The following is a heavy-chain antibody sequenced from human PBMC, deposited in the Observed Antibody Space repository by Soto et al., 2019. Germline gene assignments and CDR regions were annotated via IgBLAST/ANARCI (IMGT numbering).Heavy chain of an antibody. D-gene: IGHD4-4*01. V-gene: IGHV1-69*02. CDR3: ARHAYSNYGYYMDV. CDR1: GGTFSSYT. CDR2: IIPILGIA. Sequence: QVQLVQSGAEVKKPGSSVKVSCKASGGTFSSYTISWVRQAPGQGLEWMGRIIPILGIANYAQKFQGRVTNTADKTTSTAYMELSSLRSEDTAVYYCARHAYSNYGYYMDVWGKGTTVTVSS. J-gene: IGHJ6*03.